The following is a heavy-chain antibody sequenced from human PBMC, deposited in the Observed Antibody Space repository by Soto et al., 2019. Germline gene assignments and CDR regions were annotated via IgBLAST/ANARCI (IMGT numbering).Heavy chain of an antibody. J-gene: IGHJ4*02. V-gene: IGHV4-59*08. CDR1: GGSIGTYY. D-gene: IGHD3-9*01. CDR2: IYYRGNT. CDR3: ARHPGYYDILAGYTTYYFDY. Sequence: SETLSLTCTVSGGSIGTYYWSWIRQPPGKGLEWIGYIYYRGNTDYNPSLKSRVTISLDTPKNQFSLKLSSVTAADTAVYYCARHPGYYDILAGYTTYYFDYWGQGILVTVSS.